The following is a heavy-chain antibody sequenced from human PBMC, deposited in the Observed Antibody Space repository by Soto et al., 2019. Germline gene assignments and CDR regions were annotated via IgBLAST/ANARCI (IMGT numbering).Heavy chain of an antibody. CDR1: GYTFTSYG. CDR3: ARVKMTTVTHLPLDY. CDR2: ISAYNGNT. D-gene: IGHD4-17*01. Sequence: ASVKVSCKASGYTFTSYGISWVRQAPGQGLEWMGWISAYNGNTNYAQKLQGRVTMTTDTSTSTAYMELRSLRSDDTAVYYCARVKMTTVTHLPLDYWGQGTLVTVSS. J-gene: IGHJ4*02. V-gene: IGHV1-18*04.